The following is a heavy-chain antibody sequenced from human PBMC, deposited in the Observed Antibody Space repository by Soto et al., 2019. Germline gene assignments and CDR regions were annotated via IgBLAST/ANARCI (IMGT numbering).Heavy chain of an antibody. J-gene: IGHJ3*02. Sequence: GGSLRVPCAASGFTFISYAMSLVRHAPWKGLEWVSAISGSGGSTYYADSVKGRFTISRDNSKNTLYLQMNSLRAQDTAVYYCAIYLLLSRIVDERWLVLGGAFAIWGQGSIDTVSS. CDR1: GFTFISYA. CDR3: AIYLLLSRIVDERWLVLGGAFAI. D-gene: IGHD6-19*01. CDR2: ISGSGGST. V-gene: IGHV3-23*01.